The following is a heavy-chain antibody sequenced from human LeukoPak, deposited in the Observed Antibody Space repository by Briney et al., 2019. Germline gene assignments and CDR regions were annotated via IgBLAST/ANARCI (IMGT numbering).Heavy chain of an antibody. CDR1: GSSFTSYW. CDR2: IYPGDSDT. CDR3: ARRSSSGSTGWFDP. D-gene: IGHD6-13*01. V-gene: IGHV5-51*01. Sequence: GASLKISCEGSGSSFTSYWIGWVRPLPGKGLEWMGIIYPGDSDTRYSPSFQGQVTISADKSISTAYLQWSSLKAPDTAMYYCARRSSSGSTGWFDPWGQGTLVTVSS. J-gene: IGHJ5*02.